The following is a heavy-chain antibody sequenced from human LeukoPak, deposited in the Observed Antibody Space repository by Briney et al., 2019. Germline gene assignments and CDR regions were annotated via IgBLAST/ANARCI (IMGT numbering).Heavy chain of an antibody. CDR3: ARELYYYDSSGQGSYFDY. CDR2: MKRDGSEI. J-gene: IGHJ4*02. CDR1: GFTFSTYW. Sequence: GGSLRLSCSASGFTFSTYWMSWVRQAPGKGLEWVANMKRDGSEIYYVDSVKGRFTISRDNAKNSLFLQMNSLRAEDTAVYYCARELYYYDSSGQGSYFDYWGQGTLVTVSS. D-gene: IGHD3-22*01. V-gene: IGHV3-7*01.